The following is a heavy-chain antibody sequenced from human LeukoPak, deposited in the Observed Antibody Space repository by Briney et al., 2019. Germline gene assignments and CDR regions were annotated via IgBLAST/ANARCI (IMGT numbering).Heavy chain of an antibody. CDR3: ASDYSNYDYYYYYMDV. CDR1: GYTFTSYG. CDR2: INPNSGGT. V-gene: IGHV1-2*02. D-gene: IGHD4-11*01. J-gene: IGHJ6*03. Sequence: ASVKVSCKASGYTFTSYGISWVRQAPGQGLEWMGWINPNSGGTNYAQKFQGRVTMTRDTSISTAYMELSRLRSDDTAVYYCASDYSNYDYYYYYMDVWGKGTTVTVSS.